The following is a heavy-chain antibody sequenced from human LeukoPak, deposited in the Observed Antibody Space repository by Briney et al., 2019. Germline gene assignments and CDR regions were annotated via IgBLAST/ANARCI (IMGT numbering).Heavy chain of an antibody. D-gene: IGHD3-10*01. Sequence: GGSLRLSCAASGFTFSSYAMSWVRQAPGKGLEWVSAIGGSGGSTYYADSVKGRFTISRDNSKNTLYLQMNSLRAEDTAVYYCAKDTEYYYGSGSYQDVWGKGTTVTVSS. CDR2: IGGSGGST. J-gene: IGHJ6*04. CDR1: GFTFSSYA. CDR3: AKDTEYYYGSGSYQDV. V-gene: IGHV3-23*01.